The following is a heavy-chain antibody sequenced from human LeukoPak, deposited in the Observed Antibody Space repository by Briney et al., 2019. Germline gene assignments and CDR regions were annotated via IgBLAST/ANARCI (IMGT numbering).Heavy chain of an antibody. CDR3: ARDRPKYPV. V-gene: IGHV1-24*01. J-gene: IGHJ4*02. Sequence: ASVKVSCKVSGYTLTELSMHWVRQAPGKGLEWMGGFDPEDGETIYAQKFQGRVTITADESTSTAYKELSSLRSEDTAVYYCARDRPKYPVWGQGTLVTVSS. CDR1: GYTLTELS. D-gene: IGHD2/OR15-2a*01. CDR2: FDPEDGET.